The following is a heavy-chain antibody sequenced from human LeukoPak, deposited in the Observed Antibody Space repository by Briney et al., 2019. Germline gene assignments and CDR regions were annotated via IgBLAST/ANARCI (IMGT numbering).Heavy chain of an antibody. D-gene: IGHD5-24*01. Sequence: GVSLRLSCAASGFTFSSAAMTWVRQAPGKGLEWVSLIGSSGGSTYYADSVKGRFTISRDNSKNTLSLQMNSLRVEDTAIYYCAKDIQLSTWGLGTMVTVSS. J-gene: IGHJ3*01. CDR3: AKDIQLST. CDR1: GFTFSSAA. CDR2: IGSSGGST. V-gene: IGHV3-23*01.